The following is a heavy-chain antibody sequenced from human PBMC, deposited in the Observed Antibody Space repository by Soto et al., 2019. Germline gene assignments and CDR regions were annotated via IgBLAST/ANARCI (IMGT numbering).Heavy chain of an antibody. Sequence: GESLKISCAASGFTFSSYSMNWVRQAPGKGLEWVSYISSSSSTIYYADSVKGRFTISRDNAKNSLYLQMNSLRAEDTAVYYCARSIVVVPAAMSDGDAFDIWGQGTMVTVSS. CDR2: ISSSSSTI. D-gene: IGHD2-2*01. CDR1: GFTFSSYS. CDR3: ARSIVVVPAAMSDGDAFDI. V-gene: IGHV3-48*01. J-gene: IGHJ3*02.